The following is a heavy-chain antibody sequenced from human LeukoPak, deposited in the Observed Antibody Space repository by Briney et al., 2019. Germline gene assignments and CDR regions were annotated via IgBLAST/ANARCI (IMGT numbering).Heavy chain of an antibody. CDR1: GFTFSNYG. D-gene: IGHD3-9*01. J-gene: IGHJ3*02. V-gene: IGHV3-74*01. CDR3: ARETFAADNAFDI. Sequence: GGSLRLSCVASGFTFSNYGMTCVRQAPGKGLEWVSRINGDGSTTTYAGSVKGRFTFSRDNAKNTLYLQMNSLRAEDTAVYYCARETFAADNAFDIWGPGTMVTVSS. CDR2: INGDGSTT.